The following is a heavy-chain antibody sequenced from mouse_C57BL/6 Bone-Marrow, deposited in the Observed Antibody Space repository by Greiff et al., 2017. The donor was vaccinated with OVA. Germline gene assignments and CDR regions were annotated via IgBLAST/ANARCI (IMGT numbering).Heavy chain of an antibody. J-gene: IGHJ2*01. CDR3: ARPSFTTVVDY. CDR1: GYTFTSYW. Sequence: QVQLQQSGAELVKPGASVKLSCKASGYTFTSYWMHWVKQRPGQGLEWIGMIHPNSGSTNYNEKFKSKATLTVDKSSSTAYMQLSSLTSEDSVVYYCARPSFTTVVDYWGQGTTLTVSS. CDR2: IHPNSGST. D-gene: IGHD1-1*01. V-gene: IGHV1-64*01.